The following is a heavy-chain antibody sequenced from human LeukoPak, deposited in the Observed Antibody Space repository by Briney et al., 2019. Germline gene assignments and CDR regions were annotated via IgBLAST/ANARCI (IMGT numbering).Heavy chain of an antibody. CDR1: GFIFSSYS. Sequence: GGSLRLSCATSGFIFSSYSMNWVRRAPGKGLEWVSSISSSSNYIYYSDSMKGRLTISRDNAKNSLFLQMNSLRVEDTAVYYCATMTAGYMDVWGRGTTVTVSS. V-gene: IGHV3-21*01. D-gene: IGHD3-10*01. CDR3: ATMTAGYMDV. J-gene: IGHJ6*03. CDR2: ISSSSNYI.